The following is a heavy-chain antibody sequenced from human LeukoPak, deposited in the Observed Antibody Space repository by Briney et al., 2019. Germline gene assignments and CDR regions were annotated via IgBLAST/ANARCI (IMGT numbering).Heavy chain of an antibody. CDR1: GGTLSSYA. Sequence: ASVKVSCKASGGTLSSYAISWVRQAPGQGLEWMGGIIPIFGTANYAQKFQGRVTITTDESTSTAYMELSSLRSEDTAVYYCASTDTARRYYEGSGTYYNPFGYWGQGTLVTVSS. J-gene: IGHJ4*02. CDR3: ASTDTARRYYEGSGTYYNPFGY. V-gene: IGHV1-69*05. CDR2: IIPIFGTA. D-gene: IGHD3-10*01.